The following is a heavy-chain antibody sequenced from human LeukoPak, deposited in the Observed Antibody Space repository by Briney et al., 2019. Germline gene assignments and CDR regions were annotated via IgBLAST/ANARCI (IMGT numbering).Heavy chain of an antibody. CDR3: ARGVYGSGFDY. Sequence: SQTLSLTCTVSGGSISSGSYYWSWIRQPAGKGLEWIGRIYTSGSTNYNPSPKSRVTISVDTSKNQFSLKLSSVTAADTAVYYCARGVYGSGFDYWGQGTLVTVSS. V-gene: IGHV4-61*02. CDR2: IYTSGST. D-gene: IGHD3-10*01. J-gene: IGHJ4*02. CDR1: GGSISSGSYY.